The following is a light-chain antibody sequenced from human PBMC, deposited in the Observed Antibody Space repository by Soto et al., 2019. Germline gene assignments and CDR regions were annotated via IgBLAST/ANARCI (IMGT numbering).Light chain of an antibody. V-gene: IGKV1-33*01. Sequence: DIQMTQSPSSLSASVGDRVTITCQASQDISNYLNWYQQKPGKAPKLLIYDASNLETGGPSRFXGRGSGTDFTFTISSLQPEDIATYYCQQYDNLPSITFGQGTRLEIK. CDR1: QDISNY. J-gene: IGKJ5*01. CDR3: QQYDNLPSIT. CDR2: DAS.